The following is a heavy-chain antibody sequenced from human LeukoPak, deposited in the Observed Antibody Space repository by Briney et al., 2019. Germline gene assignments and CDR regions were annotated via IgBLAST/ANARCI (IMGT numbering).Heavy chain of an antibody. CDR2: INIRADET. CDR3: ARCSGVFGSSDY. J-gene: IGHJ4*02. D-gene: IGHD6-6*01. Sequence: GGSLRLSCAASGFSFSNYGMSWFRQAPGKGLEWVSTINIRADETHYADSVMGRFTISRDNAKNSLYLQMNSLRAEDTAVYYCARCSGVFGSSDYWGQGTLVTVSS. V-gene: IGHV3-23*01. CDR1: GFSFSNYG.